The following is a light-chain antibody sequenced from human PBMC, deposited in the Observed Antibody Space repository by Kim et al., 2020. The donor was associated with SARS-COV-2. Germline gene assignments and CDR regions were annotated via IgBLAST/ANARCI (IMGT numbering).Light chain of an antibody. CDR2: DVS. Sequence: QSALTQPRSVSGSPGQSVTISCTGTSSDVGGYNYVSWYQQHPGNAPKLMIYDVSKRPSGVPDRFSGSKSGNTASLTISGLQAEDEADYYCCSYAGRYVFGTGTKVTVL. CDR1: SSDVGGYNY. CDR3: CSYAGRYV. J-gene: IGLJ1*01. V-gene: IGLV2-11*01.